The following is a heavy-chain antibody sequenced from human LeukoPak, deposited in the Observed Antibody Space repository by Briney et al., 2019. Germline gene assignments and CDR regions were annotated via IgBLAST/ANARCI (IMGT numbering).Heavy chain of an antibody. CDR2: IGSSSSDI. J-gene: IGHJ4*02. Sequence: GGSLRLSCAASGFNSNTHSMNWVRQAPGKGREWVASIGSSSSDIYYGVSVKGRFTVSRDNAKNSLYLQMNSLRAEDTAVYYCERGDILTGYVLFDHWGQGTLVTVSS. CDR3: ERGDILTGYVLFDH. V-gene: IGHV3-21*01. D-gene: IGHD3-9*01. CDR1: GFNSNTHS.